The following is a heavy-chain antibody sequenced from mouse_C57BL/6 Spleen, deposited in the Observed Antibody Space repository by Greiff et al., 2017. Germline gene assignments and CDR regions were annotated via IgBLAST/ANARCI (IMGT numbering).Heavy chain of an antibody. CDR2: IYPRSGNT. J-gene: IGHJ1*03. V-gene: IGHV1-81*01. CDR1: GYTFTSYG. CDR3: ARRRDMFTTNYFDV. D-gene: IGHD2-2*01. Sequence: VQLQQSGAELARPGASVKLSCKASGYTFTSYGISWVKQRTGQGLEWIGEIYPRSGNTYYNEKFKGKATLTADKSSSTAYMGLRSLTSEDSAVYFCARRRDMFTTNYFDVWGTGTTVTVSA.